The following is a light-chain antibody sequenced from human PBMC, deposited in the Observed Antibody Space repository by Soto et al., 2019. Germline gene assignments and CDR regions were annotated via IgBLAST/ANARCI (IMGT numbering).Light chain of an antibody. CDR1: QGISNH. CDR2: AAA. CDR3: QQYHSYPLT. Sequence: DIQMTQSPSSLSASVGDTVTITCRASQGISNHLAWFQHKPGKAPKALIHAAASLQSGVSSKFSGSGFGTDFTLTITSLQPEDSATYYCQQYHSYPLTVAGGTKVEIK. V-gene: IGKV1-16*02. J-gene: IGKJ4*01.